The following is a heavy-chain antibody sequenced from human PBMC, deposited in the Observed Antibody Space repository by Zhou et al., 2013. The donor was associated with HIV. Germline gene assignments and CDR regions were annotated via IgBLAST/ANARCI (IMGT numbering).Heavy chain of an antibody. D-gene: IGHD2-15*01. Sequence: QVQLVQSGAEVKKPGSSVKVSCKASGGTFSSYAISWVRQAPGQGLEWMGRIIPILGIANYAQKFQGRVTITADKSTSTAYMELSSLRSEDTAVYYCARLSRGVVVAATQGAFDIWGQGDNGHRLF. J-gene: IGHJ3*02. CDR2: IIPILGIA. V-gene: IGHV1-69*04. CDR1: GGTFSSYA. CDR3: ARLSRGVVVAATQGAFDI.